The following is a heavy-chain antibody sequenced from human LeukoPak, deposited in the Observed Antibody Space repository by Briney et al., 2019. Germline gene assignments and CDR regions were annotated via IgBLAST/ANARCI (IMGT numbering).Heavy chain of an antibody. J-gene: IGHJ6*03. CDR3: AKGAYYDFWSGYYMDV. D-gene: IGHD3-3*01. V-gene: IGHV3-23*01. CDR1: GFTFSSYA. Sequence: GGSLRLSCAASGFTFSSYAMSWVRQAPGKGLEWVSVISDSGGSTYYADSVKGRFTISRDNSKNTLYLQMNSLRAEDTAVYYCAKGAYYDFWSGYYMDVWGKGTTVTVSS. CDR2: ISDSGGST.